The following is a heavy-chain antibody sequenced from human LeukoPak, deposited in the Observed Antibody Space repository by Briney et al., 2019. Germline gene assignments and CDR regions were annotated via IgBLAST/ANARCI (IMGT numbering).Heavy chain of an antibody. J-gene: IGHJ5*02. CDR3: ARAPGEGWFDP. CDR2: IKQDGSEK. V-gene: IGHV3-7*01. CDR1: GFTFSSYW. Sequence: GGSLRLSCAASGFTFSSYWMNWVRQAPGKGLEWVASIKQDGSEKYYVDSVKGRFTISRDNAKNSLYLQMNSLRAEDTALYYCARAPGEGWFDPWGQGTLVTVSS. D-gene: IGHD4-17*01.